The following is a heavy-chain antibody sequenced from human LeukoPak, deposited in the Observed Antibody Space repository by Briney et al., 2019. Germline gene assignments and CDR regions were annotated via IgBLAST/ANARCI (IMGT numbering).Heavy chain of an antibody. CDR1: GFTFSSYA. D-gene: IGHD6-13*01. V-gene: IGHV3-23*01. J-gene: IGHJ4*02. Sequence: GGSLRLSCAASGFTFSSYAMSWVRQAPGKGLEWVSAISGSGGSTYYADSVKGRFTISRDNSKNTLYLQMGSLRAEDMAVYYCARSPVAAAGPYYFDYWGQGTLVTVSS. CDR2: ISGSGGST. CDR3: ARSPVAAAGPYYFDY.